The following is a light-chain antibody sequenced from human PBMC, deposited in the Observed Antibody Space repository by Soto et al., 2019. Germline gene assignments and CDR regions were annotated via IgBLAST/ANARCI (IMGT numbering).Light chain of an antibody. CDR2: AAS. CDR3: QQSYSIRT. J-gene: IGKJ1*01. V-gene: IGKV1-39*01. Sequence: DIQMTHSPSSLSASVEDRVTITCRASQSISSYLNWYQQKPGKAPKLLIYAASSLQSGVPSRFSGSGSGTDFTLTISSLQPEDFATYYCQQSYSIRTFGQGTKVDIK. CDR1: QSISSY.